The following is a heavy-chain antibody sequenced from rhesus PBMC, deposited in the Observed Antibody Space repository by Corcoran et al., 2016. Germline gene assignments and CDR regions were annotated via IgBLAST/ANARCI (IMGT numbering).Heavy chain of an antibody. J-gene: IGHJ4*01. CDR3: ARERGTEYFDY. D-gene: IGHD5-24*01. CDR2: IYSSSRNT. V-gene: IGHV4S12*01. CDR1: GGSICGGSYF. Sequence: QVKLQESGPGLVKPLETLSLTCADSGGSICGGSYFWSWLRQPPGKGLEWIGGIYSSSRNTYYNPSLKSRVTISKDTSKNQFSLKLSSVTAADTAVYYCARERGTEYFDYWGQGVLVTVSS.